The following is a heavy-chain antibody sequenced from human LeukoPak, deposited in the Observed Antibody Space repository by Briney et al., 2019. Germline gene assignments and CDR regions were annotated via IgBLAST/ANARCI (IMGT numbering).Heavy chain of an antibody. CDR3: AKGAAQPLVPGYYFDY. D-gene: IGHD6-13*01. CDR1: GFTFSSYG. Sequence: GGSLRLSCAASGFTFSSYGIHWVRQAPGKGLEWVSAVSGSGGSTYYADSVKGRFTISRDNSKNTLYLQMNSLRAEDTAVYYCAKGAAQPLVPGYYFDYWGQGTLVTVSS. V-gene: IGHV3-23*01. CDR2: VSGSGGST. J-gene: IGHJ4*02.